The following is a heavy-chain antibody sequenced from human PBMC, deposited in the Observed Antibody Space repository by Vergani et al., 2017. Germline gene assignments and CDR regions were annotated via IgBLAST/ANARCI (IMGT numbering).Heavy chain of an antibody. CDR2: ISGSGENA. D-gene: IGHD4-17*01. J-gene: IGHJ5*02. CDR1: GFPFDDYA. CDR3: ARDGRGSTTGIHEYNWFDP. V-gene: IGHV3-23*04. Sequence: VQLVESGGGLVQPGRSLRLSCAASGFPFDDYAMCWVRPAPGKGLEWVSYISGSGENAYYVDSVKGRFTISRDNSKNTLYLQMGSLRAEDMAVYYCARDGRGSTTGIHEYNWFDPWGQGTLVTVSS.